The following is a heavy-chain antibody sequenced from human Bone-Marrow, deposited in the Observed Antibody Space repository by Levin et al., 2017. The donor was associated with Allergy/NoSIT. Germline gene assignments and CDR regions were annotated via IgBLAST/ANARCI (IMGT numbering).Heavy chain of an antibody. Sequence: AGGSLRLSCAASGLTFNTTWMSWVRQTPGKGLEWVGRIISKNDGGATEYAPPVKGRVTDARDDSENTLYLYMTNLKPDDTAVYYCATGFVNTYWGQGTLVIVSS. V-gene: IGHV3-15*01. CDR2: IISKNDGGAT. J-gene: IGHJ4*02. D-gene: IGHD2/OR15-2a*01. CDR3: ATGFVNTY. CDR1: GLTFNTTW.